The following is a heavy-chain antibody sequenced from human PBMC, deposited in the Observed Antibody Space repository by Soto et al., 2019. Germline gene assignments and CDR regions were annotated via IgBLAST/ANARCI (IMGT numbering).Heavy chain of an antibody. CDR3: ARRWGPTFDF. CDR1: GGSISSYY. V-gene: IGHV4-59*01. J-gene: IGHJ4*02. D-gene: IGHD1-26*01. CDR2: IYYSGST. Sequence: SETLSLTCTVSGGSISSYYLSWIRQPPGKGLEWIGYIYYSGSTNYNPSLKSRVTISVDTSKNQFSLKLSSVTAADTAVYYCARRWGPTFDFWGQGTLVTVPS.